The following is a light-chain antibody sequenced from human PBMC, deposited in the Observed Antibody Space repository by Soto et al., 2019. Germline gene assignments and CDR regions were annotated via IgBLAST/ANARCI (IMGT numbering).Light chain of an antibody. CDR2: YDS. V-gene: IGLV3-21*04. CDR3: QVWDSSTAHPV. Sequence: SYELTQPPSVSVVPGKTARITCGGNNIGSKSVHCYQQKPGQAPVLVIYYDSDRPSGIPERFSGSNSGNTATLTISRVEAGDEADYYCQVWDSSTAHPVFGGGTKLTVL. J-gene: IGLJ3*02. CDR1: NIGSKS.